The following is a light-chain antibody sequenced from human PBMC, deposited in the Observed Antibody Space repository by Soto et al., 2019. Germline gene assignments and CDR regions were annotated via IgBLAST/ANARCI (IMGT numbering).Light chain of an antibody. V-gene: IGKV3-15*01. CDR2: GAS. CDR1: QSVSSN. CDR3: QQYNQWPWT. J-gene: IGKJ1*01. Sequence: EFGLTLAPASLPVPQRERATLSCRASQSVSSNLAWYHHKPGQAPRLLIYGASTRATGFPARFSGSGSGTEFTLTISSLQSEDFGIYYCQQYNQWPWTFGPGTKVDIK.